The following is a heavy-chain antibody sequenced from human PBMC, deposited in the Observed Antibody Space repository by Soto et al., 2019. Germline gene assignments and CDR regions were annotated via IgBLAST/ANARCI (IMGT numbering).Heavy chain of an antibody. CDR2: IYPGDSDT. Sequence: EVQLVQSGAEVKKPGESLKISCKGSGYSFTSYWIGWVRQMPGKGLEWMGIIYPGDSDTRYSPSFQGQVTISADKSISTAYLQWSSLKASDTAMYYGARLIFSPRAPAAIGARWFEPWGQGTLVTVSS. CDR3: ARLIFSPRAPAAIGARWFEP. J-gene: IGHJ5*02. V-gene: IGHV5-51*03. D-gene: IGHD2-2*01. CDR1: GYSFTSYW.